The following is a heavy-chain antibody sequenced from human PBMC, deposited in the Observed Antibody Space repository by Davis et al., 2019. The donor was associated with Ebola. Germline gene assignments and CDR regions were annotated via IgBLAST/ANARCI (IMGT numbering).Heavy chain of an antibody. D-gene: IGHD3-22*01. J-gene: IGHJ5*02. Sequence: MPSETLSLTCAVYGGSFSGYYWSWIRQPPGKGLEWIGEINHSGSTNYNPSLKSRVTISVDTSKNQFSLKLTSVTAADTAVYYCARLSYYYDNSAYSRPYNWFDPWGQGTLVTVSS. V-gene: IGHV4-34*01. CDR3: ARLSYYYDNSAYSRPYNWFDP. CDR2: INHSGST. CDR1: GGSFSGYY.